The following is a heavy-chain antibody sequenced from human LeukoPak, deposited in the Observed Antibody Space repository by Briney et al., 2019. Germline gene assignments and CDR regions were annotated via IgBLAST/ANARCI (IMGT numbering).Heavy chain of an antibody. CDR1: GFTFSNAW. Sequence: GGSLRLSCAASGFTFSNAWMSWVRQAPGKGLEWVANIKQDGSEKYYVDSVKGRFTISRDNAKNSLYLQLNSLTAEDTAVYYCARDPSRVQGFWGQGTLVTVSS. D-gene: IGHD1-1*01. CDR2: IKQDGSEK. V-gene: IGHV3-7*04. J-gene: IGHJ4*02. CDR3: ARDPSRVQGF.